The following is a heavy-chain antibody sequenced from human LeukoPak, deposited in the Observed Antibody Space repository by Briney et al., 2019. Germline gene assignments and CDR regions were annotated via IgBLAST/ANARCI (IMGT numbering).Heavy chain of an antibody. CDR1: GYCFSSYW. CDR3: ARFYGGNSLGMDV. D-gene: IGHD4-23*01. Sequence: GESLNISCTGSGYCFSSYWIGWVRPMAGKVVEWMGIIYPGDSDTRYSPCFQGQVTISADKSISTAYLQWSSLKASDTAMYYCARFYGGNSLGMDVWGKGTTVTVSS. J-gene: IGHJ6*04. CDR2: IYPGDSDT. V-gene: IGHV5-51*01.